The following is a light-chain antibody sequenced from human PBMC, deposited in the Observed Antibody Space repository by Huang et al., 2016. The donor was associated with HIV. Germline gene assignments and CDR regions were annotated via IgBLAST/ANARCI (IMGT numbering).Light chain of an antibody. Sequence: EIVLTQSPGTLSLSPGERATLSCRASQSVSNSYLAWYQQKLGQPPRLLIYGASSRATGIPDRVSGSGSGTDFTLTISRLEPEDFAVYYCQQYGTSPRTFGQGTKLEIK. CDR2: GAS. J-gene: IGKJ2*01. CDR1: QSVSNSY. CDR3: QQYGTSPRT. V-gene: IGKV3-20*01.